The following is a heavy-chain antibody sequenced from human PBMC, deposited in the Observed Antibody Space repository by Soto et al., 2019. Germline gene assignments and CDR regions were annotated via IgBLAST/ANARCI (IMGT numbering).Heavy chain of an antibody. D-gene: IGHD2-15*01. V-gene: IGHV4-34*01. Sequence: SETLSLTCAVYGGSFSGYYWSWIRQPPGKGLEWIGEINHSGSTNYNPSLKSRVTISVDTSKNQFSLKLSSVTAADTAVYYCARALLGYCSGGSCYLERYYFDYWGQGTLVTVSS. J-gene: IGHJ4*02. CDR2: INHSGST. CDR1: GGSFSGYY. CDR3: ARALLGYCSGGSCYLERYYFDY.